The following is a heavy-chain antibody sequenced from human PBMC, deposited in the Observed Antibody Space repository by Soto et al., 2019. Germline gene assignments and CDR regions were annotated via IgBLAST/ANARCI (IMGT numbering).Heavy chain of an antibody. CDR3: ARARLWFGELLGNWFDP. CDR2: IYNSGST. CDR1: GGSISSGGYY. Sequence: PSETLSLTCTVSGGSISSGGYYWSWIRQHPGKGLEWIGYIYNSGSTYYNPSLKSRVTISVDTSKNQFSLQLSSVTAADTAVYYCARARLWFGELLGNWFDPWGQGTLVTVSS. J-gene: IGHJ5*02. D-gene: IGHD3-10*01. V-gene: IGHV4-31*02.